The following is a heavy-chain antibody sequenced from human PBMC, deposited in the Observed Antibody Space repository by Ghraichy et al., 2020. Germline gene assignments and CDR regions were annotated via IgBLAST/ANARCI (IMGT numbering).Heavy chain of an antibody. CDR3: ARTGETGQFDP. J-gene: IGHJ5*02. V-gene: IGHV4-61*03. CDR2: IYYSGST. CDR1: GGSVSSGSYY. D-gene: IGHD1-14*01. Sequence: SETLSLTCTVSGGSVSSGSYYWNWIRQPPGKGLEWIGYIYYSGSTNYNPSLKSRVTISVDTSKNHFSLKLSSVTAADTAVYYCARTGETGQFDPWGQGTLVIVSS.